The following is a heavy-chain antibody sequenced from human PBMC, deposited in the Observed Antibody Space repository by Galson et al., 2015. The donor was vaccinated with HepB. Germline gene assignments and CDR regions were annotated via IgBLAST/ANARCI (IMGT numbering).Heavy chain of an antibody. D-gene: IGHD3-22*01. V-gene: IGHV3-21*01. CDR1: GFTFSSYS. CDR2: ISSSGGYI. J-gene: IGHJ4*02. CDR3: ARETSDNNGYYYSAN. Sequence: SLRLSCAASGFTFSSYSMNWVRQAPGKGLEWVSSISSSGGYIYYGGSVKGRFTISRDNAKKSLYLQMNSLRAEDTAVYYCARETSDNNGYYYSANWGQGTLVTVSS.